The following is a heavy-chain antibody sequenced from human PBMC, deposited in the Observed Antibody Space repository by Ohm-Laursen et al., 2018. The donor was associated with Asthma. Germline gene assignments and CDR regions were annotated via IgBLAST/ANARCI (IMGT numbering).Heavy chain of an antibody. CDR2: IYIRNT. CDR1: GYSLSSYA. J-gene: IGHJ4*02. D-gene: IGHD1-26*01. Sequence: ASVKVSCNPSGYSLSSYAISWVRQAPGQRPEWMGWIYIRNTNYAPKFRDRITLGTDTSTNTAYMDLRSLRSDDTAVYYCVRDIVDRFDFWGQGSLIIVSS. CDR3: VRDIVDRFDF. V-gene: IGHV1-18*04.